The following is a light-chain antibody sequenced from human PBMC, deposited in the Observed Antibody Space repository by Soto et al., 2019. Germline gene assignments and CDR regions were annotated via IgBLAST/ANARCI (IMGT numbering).Light chain of an antibody. Sequence: QSALTQPASVSGSPGQSITISCIGTSSDVGGYNYVSWYQQHPGKVPKLMIYEVSNRPSGVANRFSGSKSGNTASLTISGLQADDAADYYCCSYTSRSTQVFGSGTKVTVL. V-gene: IGLV2-14*01. CDR2: EVS. CDR3: CSYTSRSTQV. J-gene: IGLJ1*01. CDR1: SSDVGGYNY.